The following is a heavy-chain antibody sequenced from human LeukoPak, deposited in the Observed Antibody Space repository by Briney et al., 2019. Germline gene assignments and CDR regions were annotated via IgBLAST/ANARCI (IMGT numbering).Heavy chain of an antibody. Sequence: SETLSHTCTVSDGSISSYSWTWIRQPPGMGLEWIEYIYANGNTNYNPSLKSRVNISVDTSKSHFSLKVSSVTAADTAVYYCARGDEYFQHWGQGTLVTVSS. V-gene: IGHV4-59*13. CDR1: DGSISSYS. CDR2: IYANGNT. CDR3: ARGDEYFQH. J-gene: IGHJ1*01.